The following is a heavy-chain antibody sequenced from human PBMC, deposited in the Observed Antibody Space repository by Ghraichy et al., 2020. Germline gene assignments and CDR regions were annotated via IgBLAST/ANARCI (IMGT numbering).Heavy chain of an antibody. CDR1: GYTLTELS. D-gene: IGHD2-2*01. Sequence: ASVKVSCKVSGYTLTELSMHWVRQAPGKGLEWMGGFDPEDGETIYAQKFQGRVTMTEDTSTDTAYMELSSLRSEDTAVYYCATWIVIVPAGEPPNAFDIWGQGTMVTVSS. V-gene: IGHV1-24*01. CDR2: FDPEDGET. CDR3: ATWIVIVPAGEPPNAFDI. J-gene: IGHJ3*02.